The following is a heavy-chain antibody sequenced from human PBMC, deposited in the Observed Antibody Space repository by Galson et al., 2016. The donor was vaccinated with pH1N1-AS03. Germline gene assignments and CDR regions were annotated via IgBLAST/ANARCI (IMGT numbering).Heavy chain of an antibody. CDR2: IIPIFGTS. Sequence: SVKVSCKASGGTFGSYAVSWVRQAPGQGLEWMGGIIPIFGTSHYAQRFQGRVTITADESTTTASMELSSLRFGDTAMYYCARDVSGSYGLDYWGQGTQVTVSS. CDR3: ARDVSGSYGLDY. CDR1: GGTFGSYA. D-gene: IGHD1-26*01. V-gene: IGHV1-69*13. J-gene: IGHJ4*02.